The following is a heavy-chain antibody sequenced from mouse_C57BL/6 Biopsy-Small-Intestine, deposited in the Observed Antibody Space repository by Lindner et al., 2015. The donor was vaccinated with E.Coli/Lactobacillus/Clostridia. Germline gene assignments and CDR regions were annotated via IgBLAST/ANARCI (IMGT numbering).Heavy chain of an antibody. CDR2: ISSGSSTI. J-gene: IGHJ4*01. V-gene: IGHV5-17*01. Sequence: VQLQESGGGLVKPGGSLKLSCAASGSTFSDHGMHWVRQAPEKGLEWVAYISSGSSTIYYADTVRGRFTISRDNAKNTLFLQMTSLRSEDTAMYYCARRGANYGTYYAMDYWGQGTSVTVSS. CDR1: GSTFSDHG. D-gene: IGHD1-1*01. CDR3: ARRGANYGTYYAMDY.